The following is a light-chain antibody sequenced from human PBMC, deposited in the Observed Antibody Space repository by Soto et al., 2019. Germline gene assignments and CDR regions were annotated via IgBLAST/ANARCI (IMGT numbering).Light chain of an antibody. CDR3: QQSGSSSGWT. CDR2: GAS. Sequence: EIVLTQSPGTLSLSPGERATLSCRASQSVSSSYLAWYQQKPGQAPRLLIYGASSRATGISDRFSGSGSGTDFTLTISRLEPEDFAVYYCQQSGSSSGWTFGQGTKVDIK. CDR1: QSVSSSY. V-gene: IGKV3-20*01. J-gene: IGKJ1*01.